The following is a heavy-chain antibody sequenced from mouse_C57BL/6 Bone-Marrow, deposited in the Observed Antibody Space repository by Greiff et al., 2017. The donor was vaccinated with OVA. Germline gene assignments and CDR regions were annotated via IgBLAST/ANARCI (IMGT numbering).Heavy chain of an antibody. CDR1: GYTFTSYW. J-gene: IGHJ4*01. D-gene: IGHD2-4*01. CDR2: IDPSDSYT. V-gene: IGHV1-69*01. Sequence: VQLQQPGAELVMPGASVKLSCKASGYTFTSYWMHWVKQRPGQGLEWIGEIDPSDSYTNYNQKFKGKSTLSVDKSSSTAYMQLSSLTSEDSAVYYCAIYYERAMDYWGQGTSVTVSS. CDR3: AIYYERAMDY.